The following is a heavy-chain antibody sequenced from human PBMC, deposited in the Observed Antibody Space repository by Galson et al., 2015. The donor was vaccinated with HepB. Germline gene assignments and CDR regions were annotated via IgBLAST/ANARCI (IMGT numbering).Heavy chain of an antibody. D-gene: IGHD5-24*01. CDR3: ARGGMATIGGPTFDY. V-gene: IGHV1-18*01. CDR2: IIAYNGYT. CDR1: GYTLTRYS. Sequence: SVKVSCKASGYTLTRYSFSWVRQAPGQGLEWMGWIIAYNGYTNYTQNLQGRVTMTTDTSTGTVYTELRNLRSDDTAVYYCARGGMATIGGPTFDYWGQGTLVTVSS. J-gene: IGHJ4*02.